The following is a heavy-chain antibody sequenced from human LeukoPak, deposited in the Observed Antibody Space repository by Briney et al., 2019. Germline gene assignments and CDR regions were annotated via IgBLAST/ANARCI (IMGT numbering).Heavy chain of an antibody. V-gene: IGHV3-30-3*01. J-gene: IGHJ4*02. CDR1: GFTFSSYA. CDR3: ATSLGGTPRLGYFDY. D-gene: IGHD3-16*01. CDR2: ISYDGSNK. Sequence: GGSLRLSCAAPGFTFSSYAMHWVRQAPGKGLEWVAVISYDGSNKYYADSVKGRFTISRDNSKNTLYLQMNSLRAEDTAVYYCATSLGGTPRLGYFDYWGQGTLVTVSS.